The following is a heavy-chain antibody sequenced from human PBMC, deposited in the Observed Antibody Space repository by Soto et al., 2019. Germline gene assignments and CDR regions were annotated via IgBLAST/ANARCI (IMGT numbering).Heavy chain of an antibody. CDR3: ARDQDYDSSGYLAFDI. D-gene: IGHD3-22*01. J-gene: IGHJ3*02. Sequence: QVQLQESGPGLVKPSQTLSLTCTVSGGSISSGGYYWSWIRQHPGKGLEWIGYIYYSGSTYYNPSLKRRVTISVDTSKTPFSLKLSSVTAADTAVYYCARDQDYDSSGYLAFDIWGQGTMVTVSS. V-gene: IGHV4-31*03. CDR2: IYYSGST. CDR1: GGSISSGGYY.